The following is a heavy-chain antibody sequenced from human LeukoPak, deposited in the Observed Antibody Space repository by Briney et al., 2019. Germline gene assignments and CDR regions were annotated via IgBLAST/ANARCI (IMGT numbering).Heavy chain of an antibody. Sequence: ASVKVSCKASGYTFTSYGISWVRQAPGRGLEWMGWISAYNGNTNYAQKLQGRVTMTTDTSTSTAYMELRSLRSDDTAVYYCARGGDIVVVTAIVPFDYWGQGTLVTVSS. V-gene: IGHV1-18*04. D-gene: IGHD2-21*02. CDR2: ISAYNGNT. CDR1: GYTFTSYG. CDR3: ARGGDIVVVTAIVPFDY. J-gene: IGHJ4*02.